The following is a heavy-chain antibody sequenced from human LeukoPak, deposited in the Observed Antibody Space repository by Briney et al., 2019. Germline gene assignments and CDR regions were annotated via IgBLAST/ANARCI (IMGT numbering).Heavy chain of an antibody. CDR3: TTDEDWNYARKDV. V-gene: IGHV3-15*04. Sequence: GGSLRLSCAASGFTFNYAWMSWVRQVPGKGLEWVGQTVSEIDGGTTDYATPVKGRFTISRDDSKSTLYLQMNSLKVEDTAVYYCTTDEDWNYARKDVWGQGATVIVSS. CDR1: GFTFNYAW. D-gene: IGHD1-7*01. J-gene: IGHJ6*02. CDR2: TVSEIDGGTT.